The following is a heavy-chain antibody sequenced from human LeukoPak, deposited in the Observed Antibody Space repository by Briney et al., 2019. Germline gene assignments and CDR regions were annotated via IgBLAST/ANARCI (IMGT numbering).Heavy chain of an antibody. CDR1: KFTFSTYW. CDR3: VRGAYYYEF. J-gene: IGHJ4*02. Sequence: GGSLRLSCAASKFTFSTYWMSWVRQAPGKGLEWVAYMNQLGNEKNYLDSVKGRFSISRDNAKNSLYLQMTSLRAADTAVYNCVRGAYYYEFWGQGTLVTVSS. CDR2: MNQLGNEK. D-gene: IGHD3-16*01. V-gene: IGHV3-7*04.